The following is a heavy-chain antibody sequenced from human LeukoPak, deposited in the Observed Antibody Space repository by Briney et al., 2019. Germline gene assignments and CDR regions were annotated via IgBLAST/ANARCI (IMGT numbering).Heavy chain of an antibody. CDR2: IIPIFGTA. Sequence: SVTVFCKASGGTFSSYAISWVRQAPGQGLEWMGRIIPIFGTANYAQKFQGRVTITTDESTSTAYMELSSLRSEGTAVYYCARFRYSYASPMAGYDAFDIWGQGTMVTVSS. D-gene: IGHD5-18*01. CDR1: GGTFSSYA. CDR3: ARFRYSYASPMAGYDAFDI. V-gene: IGHV1-69*05. J-gene: IGHJ3*02.